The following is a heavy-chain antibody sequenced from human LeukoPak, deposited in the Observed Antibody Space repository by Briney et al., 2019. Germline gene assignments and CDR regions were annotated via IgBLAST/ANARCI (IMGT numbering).Heavy chain of an antibody. CDR3: ANGNGQRFLEWPHEVHFDY. J-gene: IGHJ4*02. V-gene: IGHV3-23*01. CDR1: KFTFSSFA. D-gene: IGHD3-3*01. CDR2: ISATGDST. Sequence: SGGSLRLSCAASKFTFSSFAMSWVRQAQENGLEWVSCISATGDSTYYTDSVKGRFTISRDNSKNTLYLQMNSLRAEDTAVYYCANGNGQRFLEWPHEVHFDYWGQGTLVTVSS.